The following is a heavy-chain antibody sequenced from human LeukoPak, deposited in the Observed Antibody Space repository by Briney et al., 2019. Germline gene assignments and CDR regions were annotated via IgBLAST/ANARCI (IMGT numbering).Heavy chain of an antibody. CDR2: ISGSGGST. D-gene: IGHD2-15*01. J-gene: IGHJ6*02. CDR1: GFTFSSYA. Sequence: GGSLRLSCAASGFTFSSYAMSWVRQAPGKGLEWVSAISGSGGSTYYADSAKGRFTISRDNSKNTLYLQVNSLRAEDTAVYYCAIYCSGGSCSTSYYYYGMDVWGQGTTVTVSS. CDR3: AIYCSGGSCSTSYYYYGMDV. V-gene: IGHV3-23*01.